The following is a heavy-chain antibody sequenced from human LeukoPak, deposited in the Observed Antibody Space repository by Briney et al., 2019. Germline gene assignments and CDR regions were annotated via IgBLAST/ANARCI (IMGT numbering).Heavy chain of an antibody. V-gene: IGHV3-23*01. CDR3: AKDQLATIRGYFDY. CDR2: ISGGGDFT. Sequence: GGSLRLSCAASGSTFTSYAMSWVRQAPGKGLEWVSAISGGGDFTYYADSVKGRFTISRDNSKDTLYLQMNSLRAEDTAVYYCAKDQLATIRGYFDYWGQGTLVTVSS. J-gene: IGHJ4*02. D-gene: IGHD5-24*01. CDR1: GSTFTSYA.